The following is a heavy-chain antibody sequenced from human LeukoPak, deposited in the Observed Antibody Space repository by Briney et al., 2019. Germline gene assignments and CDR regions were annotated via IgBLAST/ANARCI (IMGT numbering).Heavy chain of an antibody. V-gene: IGHV4-4*07. CDR3: ASGLRYFDLYY. Sequence: PSETLSLTCTVSGGSISSYYWSWIRQPAGKGLEWIGRIYNSGSTNYNPSLKSRVTMSVDTSKNQFSLKLSSVTAADTAVYYCASGLRYFDLYYWGQGTLVTVSS. CDR1: GGSISSYY. J-gene: IGHJ4*02. CDR2: IYNSGST. D-gene: IGHD3-9*01.